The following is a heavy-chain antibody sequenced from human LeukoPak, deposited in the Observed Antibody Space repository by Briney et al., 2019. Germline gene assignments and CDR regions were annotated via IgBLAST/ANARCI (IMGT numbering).Heavy chain of an antibody. Sequence: PGGSLRLSCAASGFTFNSYWMTWVRQAPGKGLEWVSYISSSGSTIYYADSVKGRFTISRDNAKNSLYLQMNSLRAEDTAVYYCVGTDQPLCDYWGQGTLVTVSS. CDR2: ISSSGSTI. CDR3: VGTDQPLCDY. D-gene: IGHD2-2*01. V-gene: IGHV3-48*04. J-gene: IGHJ4*02. CDR1: GFTFNSYW.